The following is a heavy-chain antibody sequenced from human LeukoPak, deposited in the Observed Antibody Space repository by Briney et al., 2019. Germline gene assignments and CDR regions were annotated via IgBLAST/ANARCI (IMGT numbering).Heavy chain of an antibody. J-gene: IGHJ3*02. Sequence: PSETLSLTCTVSGGSIRSYYWSWIRQPPGKGLEWIGYIYYNGSTNYNPSLKSRVTISIDTSKNQFSLKLSSVTAADTAVYYCARVGLYYFDSSGYYSPDGCDIWGQGTMVTVSS. CDR1: GGSIRSYY. V-gene: IGHV4-59*01. D-gene: IGHD3-22*01. CDR3: ARVGLYYFDSSGYYSPDGCDI. CDR2: IYYNGST.